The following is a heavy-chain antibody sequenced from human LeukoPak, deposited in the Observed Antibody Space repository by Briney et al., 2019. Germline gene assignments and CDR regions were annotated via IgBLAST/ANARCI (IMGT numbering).Heavy chain of an antibody. V-gene: IGHV3-23*01. CDR1: GFTFSSYG. J-gene: IGHJ6*03. Sequence: GGSLRLSCAASGFTFSSYGMSWVRRAPGKGLEWVSAISGSAVITFYADSVKGRFTISRDNSKNMLYLQMNSLRAEDTAVYYCARDTAAMVRGVIIKYYYYYYMDVWGKGTTVTVSS. CDR3: ARDTAAMVRGVIIKYYYYYYMDV. D-gene: IGHD3-10*01. CDR2: ISGSAVIT.